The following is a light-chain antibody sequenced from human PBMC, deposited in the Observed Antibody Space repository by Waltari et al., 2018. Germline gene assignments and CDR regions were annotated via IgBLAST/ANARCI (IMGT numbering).Light chain of an antibody. Sequence: QSVLTQPPSVSGAPGQRVTISCTGSSSNIGAGYDVHWYQQLPGTAPKLLIYGNSNRPSGVPDRFSGSKSGTSASLAITGLQAEDEADYYCQSYDSSLPVCGTGTKVTVL. CDR2: GNS. J-gene: IGLJ1*01. CDR3: QSYDSSLPV. V-gene: IGLV1-40*01. CDR1: SSNIGAGYD.